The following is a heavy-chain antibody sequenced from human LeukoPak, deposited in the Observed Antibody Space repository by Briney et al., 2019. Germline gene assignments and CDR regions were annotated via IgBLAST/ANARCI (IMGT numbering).Heavy chain of an antibody. CDR1: AYTFTNYG. V-gene: IGHV1-18*01. D-gene: IGHD5-18*01. CDR2: ISTYNGNT. J-gene: IGHJ6*02. Sequence: ASVKVSCKTSAYTFTNYGISWVRQAPGQGLEGMGWISTYNGNTNYAQKLQGRVTMTTDTSTRTAYMELRSLRSDDTAVYYCATYSYAYGMDVWGQGTTVTVSS. CDR3: ATYSYAYGMDV.